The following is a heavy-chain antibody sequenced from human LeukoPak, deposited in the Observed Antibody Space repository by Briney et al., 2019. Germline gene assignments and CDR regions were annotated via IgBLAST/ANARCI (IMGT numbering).Heavy chain of an antibody. V-gene: IGHV4-59*01. J-gene: IGHJ3*02. Sequence: PSETLSLTCTVSGGSISSYSWTWIRQPPGKGLDWIGSIYYSGSTNYNPSLKSRVTISVDTSKNKFSLKLITLTAADTTAIYCVRDRVLGSLDIWGQGTMVTVSS. CDR3: VRDRVLGSLDI. CDR2: IYYSGST. CDR1: GGSISSYS. D-gene: IGHD2-21*01.